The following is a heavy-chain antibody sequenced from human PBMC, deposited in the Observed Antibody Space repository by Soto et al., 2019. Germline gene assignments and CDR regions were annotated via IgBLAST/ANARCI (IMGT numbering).Heavy chain of an antibody. J-gene: IGHJ4*02. V-gene: IGHV1-24*01. CDR1: GYTLTELS. D-gene: IGHD4-17*01. Sequence: QVQLVQSGAEVKKPGASVKVSCKVSGYTLTELSMHWVRQAPGKGLEWMGGFDPEDGETIYAQKFQGRVTMTEDTSTDTAYMKLSSLRSEDTAVYYCATRSRTVTSLAYYFDYWGQGTLVTVSS. CDR2: FDPEDGET. CDR3: ATRSRTVTSLAYYFDY.